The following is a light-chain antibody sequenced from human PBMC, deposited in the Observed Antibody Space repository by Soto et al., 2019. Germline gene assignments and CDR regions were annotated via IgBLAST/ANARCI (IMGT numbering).Light chain of an antibody. J-gene: IGLJ2*01. Sequence: QSVLTQPPSASGSPGQSVTISCTGTSSNVGASKYVSWYQQHPGQAPRLIIYEVSKRPSGVPDRFSGSKTGNTASLTVSGLQAEDEAEYYCSSYSSANTVIFGGGTKLTVL. CDR3: SSYSSANTVI. V-gene: IGLV2-8*01. CDR2: EVS. CDR1: SSNVGASKY.